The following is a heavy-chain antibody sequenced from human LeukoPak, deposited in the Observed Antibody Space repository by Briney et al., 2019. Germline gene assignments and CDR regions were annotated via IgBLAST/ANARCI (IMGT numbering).Heavy chain of an antibody. CDR3: ARGGYYDFWSGFIRDYMDV. CDR2: IIPSGGST. V-gene: IGHV1-46*01. Sequence: ASVKVSCKASGYTFTSYYMHWVRQAPGQGLEWMGIIIPSGGSTSYAQKFQGRVTMTRDTSTSTVYMELSSLRSEDTAVYYCARGGYYDFWSGFIRDYMDVWGKGTTVTVSS. D-gene: IGHD3-3*01. J-gene: IGHJ6*03. CDR1: GYTFTSYY.